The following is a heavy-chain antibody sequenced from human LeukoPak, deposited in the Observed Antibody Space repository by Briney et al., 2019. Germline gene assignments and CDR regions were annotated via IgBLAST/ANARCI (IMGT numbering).Heavy chain of an antibody. CDR1: GFTVSSNY. Sequence: GGSLRLSCAASGFTVSSNYMSWVRQAPGKGLEWVSVIYSGGTTNYADSVKGRFTISRDNSKNTLFLQMNSLRAEDTAVYYCARGGYSSSWYHFDYWGQGTLVTVS. CDR2: IYSGGTT. CDR3: ARGGYSSSWYHFDY. D-gene: IGHD6-13*01. V-gene: IGHV3-53*01. J-gene: IGHJ4*02.